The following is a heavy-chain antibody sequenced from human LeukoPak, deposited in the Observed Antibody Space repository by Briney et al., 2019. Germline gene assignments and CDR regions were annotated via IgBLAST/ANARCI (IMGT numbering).Heavy chain of an antibody. V-gene: IGHV1-2*02. CDR1: GYTFTGYY. D-gene: IGHD6-13*01. J-gene: IGHJ6*03. Sequence: ASVKVSCKASGYTFTGYYMHWVRQAPGQGLEWMGWINPNSGGTNYAQKFQGRVTMTRDTSISTAYMELSRLRSDDTAVYYCARVHISSSWYVEKEVNYYYYYYMDVWGKGTTVTVSS. CDR2: INPNSGGT. CDR3: ARVHISSSWYVEKEVNYYYYYYMDV.